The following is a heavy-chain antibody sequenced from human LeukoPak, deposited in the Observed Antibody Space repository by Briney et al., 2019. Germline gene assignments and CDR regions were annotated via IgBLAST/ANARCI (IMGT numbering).Heavy chain of an antibody. V-gene: IGHV3-64*01. CDR2: ITSDGGGT. CDR3: ARLLSSGSTRRIYEY. J-gene: IGHJ4*02. D-gene: IGHD6-6*01. CDR1: GFTSSGYP. Sequence: GGSLRLSCAASGFTSSGYPMHWVRQAPGKGLEYVSAITSDGGGTYYASSVRGRFTISRDNSMNTLYLQMGGLRDEDMAVYYCARLLSSGSTRRIYEYWGQGTLVTVSS.